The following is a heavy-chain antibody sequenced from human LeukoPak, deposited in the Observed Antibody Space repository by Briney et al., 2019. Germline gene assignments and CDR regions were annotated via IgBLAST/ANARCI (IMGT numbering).Heavy chain of an antibody. CDR3: ARASWIVGAYYFDY. CDR2: IYYSGST. D-gene: IGHD1-26*01. J-gene: IGHJ4*02. Sequence: PSETLSLTCTVSGGSISSYYWSRIRQPPGKGLEWIGYIYYSGSTNYNPSLKSRVTISVDTSKNRFSLKLSSVTAADTAVYYCARASWIVGAYYFDYWGQGTLVTVSS. V-gene: IGHV4-59*01. CDR1: GGSISSYY.